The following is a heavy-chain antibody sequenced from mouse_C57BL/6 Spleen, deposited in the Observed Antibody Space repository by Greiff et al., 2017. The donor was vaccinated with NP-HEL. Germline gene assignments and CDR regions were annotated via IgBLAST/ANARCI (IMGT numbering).Heavy chain of an antibody. J-gene: IGHJ4*01. V-gene: IGHV1-81*01. CDR3: AREEGGWLLPYYAMGC. D-gene: IGHD2-3*01. CDR1: GYTFTSYG. Sequence: QVQLQQSGAELVRPGASVKLSCKASGYTFTSYGISWVKQRPGQGLEWIGEIYPRSGYTYYNEKFKGKATLTADKSSSTAYMGLRSLTSEDSAVYFCAREEGGWLLPYYAMGCWGKGTSVTVSS. CDR2: IYPRSGYT.